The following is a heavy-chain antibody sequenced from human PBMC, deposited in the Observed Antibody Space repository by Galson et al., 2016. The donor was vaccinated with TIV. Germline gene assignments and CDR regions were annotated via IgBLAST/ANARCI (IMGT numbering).Heavy chain of an antibody. D-gene: IGHD3-16*01. Sequence: SLRLSCAGSGFTFSSYEVNWVRQAPGKGLEWISYISPSGTIYYADSVKGRFTISRDNAKNSLFLQMNSLRAEGTAVYFCGPLGQVYSRAFTYWGQGTLVTVSS. CDR2: ISPSGTI. CDR1: GFTFSSYE. V-gene: IGHV3-48*03. CDR3: GPLGQVYSRAFTY. J-gene: IGHJ4*02.